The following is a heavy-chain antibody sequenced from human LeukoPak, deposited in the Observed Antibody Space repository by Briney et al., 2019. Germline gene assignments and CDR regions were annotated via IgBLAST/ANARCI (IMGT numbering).Heavy chain of an antibody. CDR1: GFTFSSYW. Sequence: PGGSLRLSCAASGFTFSSYWMSWVRQAPGKGLEWVANIKQDGSEKYYVDSVKGRFTISRDNAKNSLYLQMNSLRAEDTAVYYCARDTVWELQGGEEFDYWGQGTLVTVSS. D-gene: IGHD1-26*01. CDR2: IKQDGSEK. CDR3: ARDTVWELQGGEEFDY. V-gene: IGHV3-7*01. J-gene: IGHJ4*02.